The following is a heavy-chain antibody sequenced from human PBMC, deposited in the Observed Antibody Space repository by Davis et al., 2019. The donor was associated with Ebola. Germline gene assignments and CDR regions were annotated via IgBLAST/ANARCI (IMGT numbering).Heavy chain of an antibody. V-gene: IGHV3-23*01. CDR2: ISGGGGST. J-gene: IGHJ4*02. CDR1: GFTFSSYA. Sequence: GESLKISCAASGFTFSSYAMSWVRQAPGKGLEWVSVISGGGGSTYYADSVKGRFTISRDNSKNTAYLQMNSLKTEDTAVYYCTRQDGVEDYWGQGTLVTVSS. CDR3: TRQDGVEDY. D-gene: IGHD4-17*01.